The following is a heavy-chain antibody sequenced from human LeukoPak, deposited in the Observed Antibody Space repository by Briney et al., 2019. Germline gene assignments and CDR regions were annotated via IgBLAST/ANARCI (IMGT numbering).Heavy chain of an antibody. CDR2: ISAYNGKT. V-gene: IGHV1-18*01. D-gene: IGHD2-2*01. Sequence: SAVKVSCKASGYTFTSYGISWVRQAPGQGLEWMGWISAYNGKTNYAQKLQSRGTMTTNTSTSKAHMELRSLRSDDTAVYYCSRNRRTIVVVQASWYFDLWGRGTLVTVSS. J-gene: IGHJ2*01. CDR1: GYTFTSYG. CDR3: SRNRRTIVVVQASWYFDL.